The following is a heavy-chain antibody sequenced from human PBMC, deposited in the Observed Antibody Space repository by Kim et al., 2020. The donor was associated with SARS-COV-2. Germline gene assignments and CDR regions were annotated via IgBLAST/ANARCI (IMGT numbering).Heavy chain of an antibody. CDR2: INHSGST. D-gene: IGHD1-26*01. Sequence: SETLSLTCAVYGGSFSGYYWSWIRQPPGKGLEWIGEINHSGSTNYNPSLKSRVTISVDTSKNQFSLKLSSVTAADTAVYYCARGPRLSAVGMYYYYGMDVWGQGTTVTVSS. V-gene: IGHV4-34*01. CDR1: GGSFSGYY. CDR3: ARGPRLSAVGMYYYYGMDV. J-gene: IGHJ6*02.